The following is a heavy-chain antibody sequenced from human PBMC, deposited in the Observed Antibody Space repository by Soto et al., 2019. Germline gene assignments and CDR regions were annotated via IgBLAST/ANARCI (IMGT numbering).Heavy chain of an antibody. Sequence: GESLKISCKGSGYSFTSYWIGWVRQMPGKGLEWMGIIYPGDSDTRYSPSFQGQVTISADKSISAAYLQWSSLKASDTAMYYCASTGVGATASYYYGMDVWGQGTTVTVS. CDR1: GYSFTSYW. D-gene: IGHD1-26*01. V-gene: IGHV5-51*01. CDR2: IYPGDSDT. CDR3: ASTGVGATASYYYGMDV. J-gene: IGHJ6*02.